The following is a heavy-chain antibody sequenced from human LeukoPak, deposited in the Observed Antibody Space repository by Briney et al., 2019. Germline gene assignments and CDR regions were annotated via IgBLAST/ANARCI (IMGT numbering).Heavy chain of an antibody. J-gene: IGHJ4*02. CDR2: ISYDGSNK. CDR3: ARGLTTVVTLSDY. CDR1: GFTFSSYA. D-gene: IGHD4-23*01. Sequence: SGGSLRLSCAASGFTFSSYAMHWVRQAPGKGLEWVAVISYDGSNKYYADSVKGRFTISRDNSKNTLYLQMNSLRAEDTAVYYCARGLTTVVTLSDYWGQGTLVTVSS. V-gene: IGHV3-30-3*01.